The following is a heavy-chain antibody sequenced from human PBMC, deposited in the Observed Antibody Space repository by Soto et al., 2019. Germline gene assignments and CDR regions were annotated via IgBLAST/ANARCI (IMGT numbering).Heavy chain of an antibody. CDR1: GGSFSGYY. CDR3: ARVPYPGVLDYYYYMDV. Sequence: SETLSLTCAVYGGSFSGYYWSWIRQPPGKGLEWIGEINHSGSTNYNPSLKSRVTISVDTSKNQFSLKLSSVTAADTAVYYCARVPYPGVLDYYYYMDVWGKGTTVTVSS. CDR2: INHSGST. J-gene: IGHJ6*03. V-gene: IGHV4-34*01. D-gene: IGHD3-10*01.